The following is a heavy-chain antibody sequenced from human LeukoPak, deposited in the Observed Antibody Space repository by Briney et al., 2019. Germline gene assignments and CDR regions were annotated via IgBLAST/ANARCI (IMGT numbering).Heavy chain of an antibody. CDR3: AKGETEGGGLAHAY. CDR2: ISGSGGTT. V-gene: IGHV3-23*01. Sequence: GESLRLSCAASGFNFPDFAMSWVRQAPGKGLEWVSAISGSGGTTYYADAVKGRFTISRDNSKNTLYLQMNSLSAEDTAEYYCAKGETEGGGLAHAYWGQGTLVTVSS. J-gene: IGHJ4*02. CDR1: GFNFPDFA. D-gene: IGHD2-15*01.